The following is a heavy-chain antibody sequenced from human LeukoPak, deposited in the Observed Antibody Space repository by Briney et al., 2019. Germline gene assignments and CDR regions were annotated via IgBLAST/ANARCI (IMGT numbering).Heavy chain of an antibody. CDR2: INHSGST. J-gene: IGHJ4*02. V-gene: IGHV4-34*01. Sequence: KTSETLSLTCAVYGGSFSGYYWSWIRQPPGKGLEWIGEINHSGSTNYNPSLKSRVTISVDTSKNQFSLKLSSVTAADTAVYYCARGPSPDFDYWGQGTLVTVSS. CDR1: GGSFSGYY. CDR3: ARGPSPDFDY.